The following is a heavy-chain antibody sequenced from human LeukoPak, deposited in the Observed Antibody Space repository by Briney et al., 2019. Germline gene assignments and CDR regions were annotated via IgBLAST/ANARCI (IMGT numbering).Heavy chain of an antibody. J-gene: IGHJ2*01. CDR3: ARGRRVWYFDL. CDR1: GGSFSGYY. V-gene: IGHV4-34*01. CDR2: INHSGST. Sequence: SETLSLTCAVYGGSFSGYYWSWIRQPPGKGLEWIGEINHSGSTNYDPSLKSRVTISVDTSKNQFSLKLSSVTAADTAVYYCARGRRVWYFDLWGRGTLVTVSS.